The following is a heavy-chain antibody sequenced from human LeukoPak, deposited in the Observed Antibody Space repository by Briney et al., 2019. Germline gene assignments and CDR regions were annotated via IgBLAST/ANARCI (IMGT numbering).Heavy chain of an antibody. Sequence: QTLSLTCAISGDSFSSNSAAWNWIRQSPSRGLEWLGRTYYRSKWYNDYAVSVKSRITINPDTSKNQFSLQLNSVTPEDTAVYYCASAAIIAAAGSFDYWGQGTLVTVSS. CDR2: TYYRSKWYN. D-gene: IGHD6-13*01. J-gene: IGHJ4*02. CDR1: GDSFSSNSAA. V-gene: IGHV6-1*01. CDR3: ASAAIIAAAGSFDY.